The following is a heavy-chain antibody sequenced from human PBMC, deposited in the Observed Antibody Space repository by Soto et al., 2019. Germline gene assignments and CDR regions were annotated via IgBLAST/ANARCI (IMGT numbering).Heavy chain of an antibody. J-gene: IGHJ5*02. V-gene: IGHV4-39*01. D-gene: IGHD6-13*01. CDR3: GRPWGIGLTPPGP. CDR2: IYYSGKT. Sequence: ETLSLTCTVSGAAINNTSYYCCCIRESPGKGLEWIGNIYYSGKTYYSPSLKSRVSISVDASRNQFSLRLSSVTAADTAVYYCGRPWGIGLTPPGPWGQGVLVTVSS. CDR1: GAAINNTSYY.